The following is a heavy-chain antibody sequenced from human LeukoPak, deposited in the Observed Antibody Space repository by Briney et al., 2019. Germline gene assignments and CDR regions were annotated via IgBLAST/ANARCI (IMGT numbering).Heavy chain of an antibody. CDR2: IYYSGST. J-gene: IGHJ3*02. Sequence: SETLSLTCTVSGGSISSGGYYWSWIRQHPGKGLEWIGYIYYSGSTYYNPSLKSRVTISVDTSKNQFSLKLSSVTAADTAVYYCARELGGELSFFAFDIWGQGTMVTVSS. D-gene: IGHD3-16*02. CDR3: ARELGGELSFFAFDI. CDR1: GGSISSGGYY. V-gene: IGHV4-31*03.